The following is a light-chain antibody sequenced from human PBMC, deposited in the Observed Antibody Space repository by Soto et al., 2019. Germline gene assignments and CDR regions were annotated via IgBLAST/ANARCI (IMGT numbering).Light chain of an antibody. Sequence: QSVLTQPPSVSGAPGQRVTISCTGSSSNIGAAYDVYWYQQLPGTAPKLLIYVNNNRASGVPDRFSGSKSGTSASLAITGLQTEDEADYYCQSYDSSLSGVVFGGGTKLT. CDR2: VNN. V-gene: IGLV1-40*01. J-gene: IGLJ2*01. CDR1: SSNIGAAYD. CDR3: QSYDSSLSGVV.